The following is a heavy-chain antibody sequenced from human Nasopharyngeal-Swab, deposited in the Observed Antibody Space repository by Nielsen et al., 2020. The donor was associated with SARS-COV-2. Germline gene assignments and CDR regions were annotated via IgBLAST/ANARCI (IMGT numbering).Heavy chain of an antibody. Sequence: LSLTCAASGFTFSSYAMSWVRQAPGKGLEWVSAISGSGGSTYYADSVKGRFTISRDNSKNTLYLQMNSLRAEDTAVHYCAKDLGLGSWYYAYWGQGTLVTVSS. V-gene: IGHV3-23*01. CDR1: GFTFSSYA. CDR3: AKDLGLGSWYYAY. D-gene: IGHD6-13*01. CDR2: ISGSGGST. J-gene: IGHJ4*02.